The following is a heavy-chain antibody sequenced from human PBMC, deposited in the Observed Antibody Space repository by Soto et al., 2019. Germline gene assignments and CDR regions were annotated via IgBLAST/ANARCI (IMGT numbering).Heavy chain of an antibody. J-gene: IGHJ4*02. CDR1: GGSFSGYY. V-gene: IGHV4-34*01. D-gene: IGHD3-22*01. CDR2: INHSGST. Sequence: QVQLQQWGAGLLKPSETLSLTCAVYGGSFSGYYWSWIRQPPGKGLEWIGEINHSGSTNYNPSLKSRVTISVDTSKNQFSLKLSSVTAADTAVYYCARSVTMIVVVYFDYWGQGTLVTVSS. CDR3: ARSVTMIVVVYFDY.